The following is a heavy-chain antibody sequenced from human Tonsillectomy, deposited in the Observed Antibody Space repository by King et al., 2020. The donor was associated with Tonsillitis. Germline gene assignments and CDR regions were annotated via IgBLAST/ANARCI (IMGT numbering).Heavy chain of an antibody. Sequence: QLVQSGAEVKKPGSSVKVSCKASGGTFNSYAISWVRQAPGQGLEWMGGIIPIFGTANYAQKFQGRVTITADESTSTAYMELSSLRSEDTAVYYCARLTDYDFWSGYYDWGQGTLVTVSS. J-gene: IGHJ4*02. CDR1: GGTFNSYA. CDR3: ARLTDYDFWSGYYD. V-gene: IGHV1-69*01. CDR2: IIPIFGTA. D-gene: IGHD3-3*01.